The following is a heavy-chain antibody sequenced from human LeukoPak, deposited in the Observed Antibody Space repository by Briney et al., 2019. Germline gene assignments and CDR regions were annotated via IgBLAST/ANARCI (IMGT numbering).Heavy chain of an antibody. Sequence: SETLSLTCTVSGYSISSGYYWGWIRQPPGKGLERIGSIYHSGSTYYNPSLKSRVTISVDTSKNQFSLKLSSVTAADTAVYYCARAPIVVVTAFDYWGQGTLVTVSS. CDR2: IYHSGST. J-gene: IGHJ4*02. D-gene: IGHD2-21*02. CDR1: GYSISSGYY. CDR3: ARAPIVVVTAFDY. V-gene: IGHV4-38-2*02.